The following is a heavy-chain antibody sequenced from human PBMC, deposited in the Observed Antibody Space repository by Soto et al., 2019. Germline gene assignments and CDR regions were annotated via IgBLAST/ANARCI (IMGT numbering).Heavy chain of an antibody. Sequence: SETLSLTCTVSVDSVTSGNYHCSWVRQPPWKGLEWTGTMFYGGSTNFRPSLKSRATISLDTSNNRLSLKLTSVTAADTAVYYCARHSTWRGFENWGQATLVSVSS. CDR1: VDSVTSGNYH. J-gene: IGHJ4*02. CDR2: MFYGGST. V-gene: IGHV4-61*03. D-gene: IGHD3-3*01. CDR3: ARHSTWRGFEN.